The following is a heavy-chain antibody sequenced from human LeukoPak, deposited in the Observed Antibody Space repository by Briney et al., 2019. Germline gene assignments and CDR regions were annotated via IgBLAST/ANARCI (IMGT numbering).Heavy chain of an antibody. Sequence: SETXXLTCTVSGGSISSXYWSWIXQXXGXGXEWXGYIYYSGSTNYNPSLKSRVTISVDTSKNQFSLKLSSVTAADTAVYYCARSTLIVGAPGGFDPWGQGTLVTVSS. J-gene: IGHJ5*02. CDR1: GGSISSXY. CDR3: ARSTLIVGAPGGFDP. V-gene: IGHV4-59*01. CDR2: IYYSGST. D-gene: IGHD1-26*01.